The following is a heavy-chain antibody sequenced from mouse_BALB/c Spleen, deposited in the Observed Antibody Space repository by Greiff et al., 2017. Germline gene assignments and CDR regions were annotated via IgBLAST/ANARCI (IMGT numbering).Heavy chain of an antibody. V-gene: IGHV5-15*02. CDR3: AREANCLDY. Sequence: EVKVVESGGGLVQPGGSRKLSCAASGFTFSDYGMAWVRQAPGKGPEWVAFISNLAYSIYYADTVTGRFTISRENAKNTLYLEMSSLRSEDTAMYYCAREANCLDYWGQGTTLTVSS. J-gene: IGHJ2*01. CDR2: ISNLAYSI. CDR1: GFTFSDYG. D-gene: IGHD4-1*01.